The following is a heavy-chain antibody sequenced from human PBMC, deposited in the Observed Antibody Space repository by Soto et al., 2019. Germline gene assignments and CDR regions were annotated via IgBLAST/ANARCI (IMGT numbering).Heavy chain of an antibody. CDR2: IRSKAYGGTT. CDR1: GFTFGDYA. Sequence: GGSLRLSCTASGFTFGDYAMSWFRQAPGKGLEWVGFIRSKAYGGTTEYAASVKGRFTISRDDSKSIAYLQMNSLKTEDTAVYYCTREVAHNYDFWSGYYGDFRYNWFDPWGQGTLVTVSS. D-gene: IGHD3-3*01. CDR3: TREVAHNYDFWSGYYGDFRYNWFDP. J-gene: IGHJ5*02. V-gene: IGHV3-49*03.